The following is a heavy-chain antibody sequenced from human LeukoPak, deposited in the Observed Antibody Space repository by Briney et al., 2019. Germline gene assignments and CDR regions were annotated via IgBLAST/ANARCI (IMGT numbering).Heavy chain of an antibody. V-gene: IGHV3-74*01. CDR1: GFTFSSYW. D-gene: IGHD6-13*01. J-gene: IGHJ5*02. CDR2: INTDGSST. CDR3: ARESGIAAALDL. Sequence: GGSLRLSCAASGFTFSSYWMHWVRQVPGKGLVWVSRINTDGSSTTYADSVKGRLTISRDNAKNSAYLQMNSLRAEDTAVYYCARESGIAAALDLWGQGTLVTVSS.